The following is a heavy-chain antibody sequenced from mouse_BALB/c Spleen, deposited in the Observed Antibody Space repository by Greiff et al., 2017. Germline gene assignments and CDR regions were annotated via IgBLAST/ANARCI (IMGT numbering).Heavy chain of an antibody. V-gene: IGHV5-12-1*01. D-gene: IGHD2-2*01. CDR1: GFAFSSYD. Sequence: EVQLQQSGGGLVKPGGSLKLSCAASGFAFSSYDMSWVRQTPEKRLEWVAYISSGGGSTYYPDTVKGRFTISRDNAKNTLYLQMSSLKSEDTAMYYGARHEGEWLRREFAYWGQGTLVTVSA. CDR3: ARHEGEWLRREFAY. J-gene: IGHJ3*01. CDR2: ISSGGGST.